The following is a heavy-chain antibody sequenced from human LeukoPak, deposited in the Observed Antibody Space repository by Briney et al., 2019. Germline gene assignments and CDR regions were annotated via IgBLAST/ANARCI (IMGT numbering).Heavy chain of an antibody. CDR1: GGSISSGDYY. D-gene: IGHD2-15*01. V-gene: IGHV4-30-4*01. Sequence: SQTLSLTCTVSGGSISSGDYYWSWIRQPPGKGLAWIGYIYYSGSTYYNPSLKSRVTISVDTSKNQFSLKLSYVTAADTAVYYCAREEGYCSGGSCYAFDYWGQGTLVTVSS. CDR3: AREEGYCSGGSCYAFDY. J-gene: IGHJ4*02. CDR2: IYYSGST.